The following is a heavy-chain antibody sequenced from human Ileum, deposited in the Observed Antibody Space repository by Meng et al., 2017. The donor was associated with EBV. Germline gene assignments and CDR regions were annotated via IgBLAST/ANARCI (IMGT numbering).Heavy chain of an antibody. Sequence: QFPLVQSGAEVKKPGASVKVSCKASGYTFTSYPMHWVRQAPGQRLQWMGWVNTGNGKTEYSQNFQGRVTITRDTSANTAYMELSSLRSEDTAVYYCASRPENDVGPFDYWGQGTLVTVSS. CDR2: VNTGNGKT. J-gene: IGHJ4*02. V-gene: IGHV1-3*04. CDR3: ASRPENDVGPFDY. D-gene: IGHD1-14*01. CDR1: GYTFTSYP.